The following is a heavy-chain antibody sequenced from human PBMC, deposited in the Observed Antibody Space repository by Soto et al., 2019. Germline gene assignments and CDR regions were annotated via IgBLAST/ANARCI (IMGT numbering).Heavy chain of an antibody. CDR1: GFTVSTKY. D-gene: IGHD2-2*01. J-gene: IGHJ6*02. V-gene: IGHV3-66*01. CDR2: IYSGGST. Sequence: PGGSLRLSCAASGFTVSTKYMSWVRQAPGKGLEWVSVIYSGGSTFYADSVRGRFTISRDNSKNTLNLQMNSLRAEDTAVYYCAKATCXGTSCPRPLYGMDVWGQGTTVTVSS. CDR3: AKATCXGTSCPRPLYGMDV.